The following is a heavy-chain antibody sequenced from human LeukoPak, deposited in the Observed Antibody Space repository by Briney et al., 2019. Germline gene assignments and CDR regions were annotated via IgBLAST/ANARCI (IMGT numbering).Heavy chain of an antibody. J-gene: IGHJ4*02. Sequence: GGSLRLSCAASGFTFSSYGMSWVRQAPGKGLEWVSVISTTGGVTYYADSVKGRFTISRDNSKNTLYLQLNSLRAEDTALYYCAKSPGDCANCFDYWGQGTLVTVSS. CDR3: AKSPGDCANCFDY. CDR2: ISTTGGVT. CDR1: GFTFSSYG. V-gene: IGHV3-23*01. D-gene: IGHD7-27*01.